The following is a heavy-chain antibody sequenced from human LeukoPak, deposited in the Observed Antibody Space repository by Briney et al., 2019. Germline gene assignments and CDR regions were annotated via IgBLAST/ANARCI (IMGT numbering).Heavy chain of an antibody. V-gene: IGHV3-23*01. Sequence: GGSLRLSCVASGFTFNNYAMSWVRQAPGRGLEWASSTAGSGISKDYADSVKGRFTISKDKSKNTLYLQMDNLRAEDTGVYYCARLPTFYYDSSGYHYDYWGQGTLVTVSS. D-gene: IGHD3-22*01. CDR2: TAGSGISK. CDR3: ARLPTFYYDSSGYHYDY. J-gene: IGHJ4*02. CDR1: GFTFNNYA.